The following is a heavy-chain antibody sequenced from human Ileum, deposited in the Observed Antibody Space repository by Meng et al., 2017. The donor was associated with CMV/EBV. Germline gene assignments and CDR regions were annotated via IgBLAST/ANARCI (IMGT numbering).Heavy chain of an antibody. CDR1: GFTFSGYC. CDR3: ATKCSASCYNDY. V-gene: IGHV3-74*01. J-gene: IGHJ4*02. Sequence: GGSLRLSCAASGFTFSGYCMHWVRQAPGKGLVWVSGINSDGSNSVYAYSVKGRFNISRDNAKNTLYLQMNSLRAEDTAVYYCATKCSASCYNDYWGQGTLVTVSS. D-gene: IGHD2-2*01. CDR2: INSDGSNS.